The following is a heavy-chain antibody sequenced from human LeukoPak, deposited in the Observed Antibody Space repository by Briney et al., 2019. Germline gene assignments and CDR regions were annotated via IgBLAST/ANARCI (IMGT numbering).Heavy chain of an antibody. V-gene: IGHV4-59*01. CDR2: IYYSGST. Sequence: SETLSLTCTVSGGSISSYYWTWIRQPPGKGLEWIGYIYYSGSTNYNPSLKSRVTISVDTSQNQFSLRLSSVTAADTAVYYCASGDDQSLDYWGQGTLVTVSS. J-gene: IGHJ4*02. CDR3: ASGDDQSLDY. D-gene: IGHD3-10*01. CDR1: GGSISSYY.